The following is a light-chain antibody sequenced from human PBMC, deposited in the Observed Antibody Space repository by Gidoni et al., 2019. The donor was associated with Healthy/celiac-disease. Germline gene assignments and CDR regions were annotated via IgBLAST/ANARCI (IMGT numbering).Light chain of an antibody. Sequence: ELVLTQSPGTLSLSPGERATLSCRASQSVSSYLAWYQQKPGQAPRLLIYAASNRATGIPDRCSGSGSGTDFTVTISRLEPEDFAVYYCQQYLSFWTFGQGTKVEIK. CDR1: QSVSSY. CDR2: AAS. J-gene: IGKJ1*01. V-gene: IGKV3-20*01. CDR3: QQYLSFWT.